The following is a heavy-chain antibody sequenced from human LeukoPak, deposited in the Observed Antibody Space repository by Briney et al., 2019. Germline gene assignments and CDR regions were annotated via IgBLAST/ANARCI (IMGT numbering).Heavy chain of an antibody. CDR2: ISGSGGST. CDR1: GFTFTSYA. Sequence: GGSLRLSCAASGFTFTSYAMSWVRQAPREGLEWVSAISGSGGSTYYADSVKGRFTISRDNSKNTLYLQMNSLRAEDTAVYYCAKGIAAAADYWGQGTLVTVSS. V-gene: IGHV3-23*01. CDR3: AKGIAAAADY. D-gene: IGHD6-13*01. J-gene: IGHJ4*02.